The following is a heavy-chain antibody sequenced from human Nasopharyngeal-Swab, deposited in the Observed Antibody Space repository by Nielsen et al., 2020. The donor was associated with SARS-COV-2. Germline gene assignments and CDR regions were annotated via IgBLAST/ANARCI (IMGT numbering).Heavy chain of an antibody. J-gene: IGHJ5*02. D-gene: IGHD2-2*01. CDR3: ARDRGYCSSTSCYDNWFDP. CDR2: ISAYNGNT. V-gene: IGHV1-18*01. CDR1: GYTFTSYG. Sequence: ASVKVSCKASGYTFTSYGISWVRQAPGQGLEWMGWISAYNGNTNYAQKLQGRVTMTTDTSTSTAYMELRSPRSDDTAVYYCARDRGYCSSTSCYDNWFDPWGQGTLVTVSS.